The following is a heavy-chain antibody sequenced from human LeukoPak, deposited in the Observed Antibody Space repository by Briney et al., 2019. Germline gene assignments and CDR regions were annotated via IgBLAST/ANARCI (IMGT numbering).Heavy chain of an antibody. CDR3: ARELWGYCGTNSCPFQH. CDR1: GFTVSNNY. Sequence: AGSLRLSCAASGFTVSNNYMSWVRQAPGKGLEWVSVIYNDARTHYADSVKGRFTISSDNSKNTLYLQMNSLRAEDTAVYYCARELWGYCGTNSCPFQHWGQGTLVTVSS. J-gene: IGHJ1*01. D-gene: IGHD2-2*01. CDR2: IYNDART. V-gene: IGHV3-66*01.